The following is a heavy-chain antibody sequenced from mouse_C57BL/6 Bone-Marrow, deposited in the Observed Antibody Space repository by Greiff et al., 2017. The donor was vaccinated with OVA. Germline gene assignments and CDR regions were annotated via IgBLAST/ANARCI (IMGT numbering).Heavy chain of an antibody. CDR2: ISSGSSTI. D-gene: IGHD1-2*01. V-gene: IGHV5-17*01. CDR3: AKTTARAY. J-gene: IGHJ3*01. CDR1: GFTFSDYG. Sequence: EVKLMESGGGLVKPGGSLKLSCAASGFTFSDYGMHWVRQAPEKGLEWVAYISSGSSTIYYADTVKGRFTISRDNAKNTLFLQMTSLRSEDTAMYYCAKTTARAYWGQGTLVTVSA.